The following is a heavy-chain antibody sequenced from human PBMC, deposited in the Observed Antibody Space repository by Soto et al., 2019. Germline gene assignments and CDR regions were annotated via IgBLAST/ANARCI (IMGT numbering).Heavy chain of an antibody. J-gene: IGHJ4*02. CDR2: INPSGGST. CDR1: GFTFTDYY. CDR3: ARDASGYDFDY. Sequence: ASVKVSCKPSGFTFTDYYIHWVRQAPGQGLEWMGIINPSGGSTSYAQKFQGRVTMTRDTSTSTVYMELSSLRSEDTAVYYCARDASGYDFDYWGQGTLVTVSS. V-gene: IGHV1-46*01. D-gene: IGHD5-12*01.